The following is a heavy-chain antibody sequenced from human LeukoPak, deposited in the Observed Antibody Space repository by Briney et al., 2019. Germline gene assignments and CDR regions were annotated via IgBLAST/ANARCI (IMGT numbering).Heavy chain of an antibody. J-gene: IGHJ4*02. CDR1: GFTFSSYG. CDR2: IWYGGSNK. V-gene: IGHV3-33*08. CDR3: AKSAIRYCSGGSCYWLDY. D-gene: IGHD2-15*01. Sequence: GGSLRLSCAASGFTFSSYGMHWVRQAPGKGLEWVAVIWYGGSNKYYADSVKGRFTISRDNSKNTLYLQMNSLRAEDTAVYYCAKSAIRYCSGGSCYWLDYWGQGTLVTVSS.